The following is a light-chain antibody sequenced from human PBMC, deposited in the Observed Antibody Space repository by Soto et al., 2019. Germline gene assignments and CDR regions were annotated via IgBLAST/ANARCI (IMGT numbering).Light chain of an antibody. J-gene: IGKJ1*01. Sequence: ESVLTQYPGTLSLSPGERATLSCRASQSVSSNFGWYQQKPGQAPRLLIYGASSRATGIPDRFSGSGSGAAFTLTISCLEPGDSGVYWCQQYGIAPTFGQGTKVEIK. CDR2: GAS. CDR1: QSVSSN. V-gene: IGKV3-20*01. CDR3: QQYGIAPT.